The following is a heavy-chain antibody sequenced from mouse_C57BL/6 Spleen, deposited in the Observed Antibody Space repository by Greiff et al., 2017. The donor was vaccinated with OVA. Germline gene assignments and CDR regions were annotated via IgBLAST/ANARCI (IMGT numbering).Heavy chain of an antibody. Sequence: VQGVESGPELVKPGASVKISCKASGYAFSSSWMNWVKQRPGKGLEWIGRIYPGDGDTNYNGKFKGKATLTADKSSSTAYMQLSSLTSEDSAVYFCARSDYYSNYYAMDYWGQGTSVTVSS. J-gene: IGHJ4*01. CDR1: GYAFSSSW. CDR2: IYPGDGDT. D-gene: IGHD2-5*01. CDR3: ARSDYYSNYYAMDY. V-gene: IGHV1-82*01.